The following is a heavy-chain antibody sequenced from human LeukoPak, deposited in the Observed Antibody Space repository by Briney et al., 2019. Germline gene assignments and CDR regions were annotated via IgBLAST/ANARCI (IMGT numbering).Heavy chain of an antibody. CDR1: GYSISSGYY. V-gene: IGHV4-38-2*02. Sequence: SETLSLTCTVSGYSISSGYYWGWIRQPPGKGLEWIGSIYHSGSTYYNPSLKSRVTISVDTSKNQFSLKLSSVTAADTAVYYCARDDLLRSTNYFDYWGQGTLVTVSS. CDR2: IYHSGST. CDR3: ARDDLLRSTNYFDY. J-gene: IGHJ4*02. D-gene: IGHD3-3*01.